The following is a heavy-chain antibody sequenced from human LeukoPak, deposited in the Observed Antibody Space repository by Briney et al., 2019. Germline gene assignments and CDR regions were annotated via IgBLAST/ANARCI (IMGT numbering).Heavy chain of an antibody. D-gene: IGHD6-13*01. V-gene: IGHV3-23*01. J-gene: IGHJ5*02. CDR1: GFTFSSYA. CDR2: ISGSGGST. CDR3: AKSPRQSSSRANNWFDP. Sequence: SGGSLRLSCAASGFTFSSYAMSWVRQAPGKGLEWVSAISGSGGSTYYADSVKGRFTISRDNSKNTLYLQMNSLRAEDTAVYYCAKSPRQSSSRANNWFDPWGQGTLVTVSS.